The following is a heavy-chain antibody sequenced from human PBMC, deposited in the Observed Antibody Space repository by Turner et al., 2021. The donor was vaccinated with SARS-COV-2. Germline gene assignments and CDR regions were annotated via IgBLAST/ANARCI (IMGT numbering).Heavy chain of an antibody. CDR2: ISYTGRT. CDR3: ARQGGVDY. V-gene: IGHV4-39*01. Sequence: QLQLQESGPGLVKPSATLSLTCAVSGGSISTTNHYWGWLRQPPGKGLEWIGGISYTGRTFYTPSLKSRVTLSMDTSKNHFSLKVTSVTAADTAVYYCARQGGVDYWGQGTLVTVSS. CDR1: GGSISTTNHY. J-gene: IGHJ4*02.